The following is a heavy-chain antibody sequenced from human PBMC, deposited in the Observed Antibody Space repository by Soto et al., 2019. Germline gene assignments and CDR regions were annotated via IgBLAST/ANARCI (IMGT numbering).Heavy chain of an antibody. D-gene: IGHD3-16*02. CDR3: ASSVYYDYVWGSYRPFATDY. J-gene: IGHJ4*02. Sequence: LRLSCAASGFTFSDYYMSWIRQAPGKGLEWVSYISSSGSTIYYADSVKGRFTISRDNAKNSLYLQMNSLRAEDTAVYYCASSVYYDYVWGSYRPFATDYWGQGTLVTV. CDR2: ISSSGSTI. V-gene: IGHV3-11*01. CDR1: GFTFSDYY.